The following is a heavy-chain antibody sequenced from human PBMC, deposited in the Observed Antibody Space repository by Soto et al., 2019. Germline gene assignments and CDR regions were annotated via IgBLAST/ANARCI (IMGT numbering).Heavy chain of an antibody. CDR3: AKDSSGLDT. CDR2: IYHDGDT. Sequence: PSETLSLTCAVSGYSISDNYFWGWIRQPPGKGLEWIGSIYHDGDTRYNPSLKSRVTISVDTSRNQFTLRVTSVTAADTAVYFCAKDSSGLDTWSQGTLVTVSS. CDR1: GYSISDNYF. D-gene: IGHD6-25*01. V-gene: IGHV4-38-2*02. J-gene: IGHJ5*02.